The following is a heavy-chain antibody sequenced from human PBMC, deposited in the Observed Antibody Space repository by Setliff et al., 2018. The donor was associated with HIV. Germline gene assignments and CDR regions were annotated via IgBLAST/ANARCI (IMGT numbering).Heavy chain of an antibody. V-gene: IGHV4-39*07. CDR3: ARDAERGYSYGYDY. CDR2: IFYSGST. J-gene: IGHJ4*02. D-gene: IGHD5-18*01. CDR1: GGSISSSSYY. Sequence: PSETLSLTCTVSGGSISSSSYYWGWIRQPPGKGLEWIGSIFYSGSTYYNPSLKSRVTMSADTSKNQFSLKLSSVTAADTAVYYCARDAERGYSYGYDYWGQGTLVTVSS.